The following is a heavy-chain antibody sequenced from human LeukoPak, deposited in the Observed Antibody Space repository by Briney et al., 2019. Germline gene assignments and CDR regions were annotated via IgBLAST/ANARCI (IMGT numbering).Heavy chain of an antibody. D-gene: IGHD6-6*01. V-gene: IGHV3-30*02. J-gene: IGHJ4*02. CDR2: IRYDGGEE. Sequence: GGSLRLSCSGTGFTFSRYGIHWVRQAPGEGLEWVTVIRYDGGEEYYADSVRGRFTISRDNSKNTLYLQMNSLRAEDTAVYYCAKARAIAARPTPLDYWGQGTLVTVSS. CDR1: GFTFSRYG. CDR3: AKARAIAARPTPLDY.